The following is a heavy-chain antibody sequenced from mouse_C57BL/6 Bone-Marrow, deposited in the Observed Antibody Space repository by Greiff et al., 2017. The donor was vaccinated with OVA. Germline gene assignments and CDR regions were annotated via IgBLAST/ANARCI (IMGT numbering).Heavy chain of an antibody. Sequence: EVQLQQSGPVLVKPGASVKMSCKASGYTFTDYYMNWVKQSHGKSLEWIGVINPYNGGTSYNQKFKGKATLTVDKSSSTAYMELNSLTSEDSAVYYCARDYDYEEDDMDYWGQGTSVTVSA. V-gene: IGHV1-19*01. CDR1: GYTFTDYY. D-gene: IGHD2-4*01. CDR3: ARDYDYEEDDMDY. J-gene: IGHJ4*01. CDR2: INPYNGGT.